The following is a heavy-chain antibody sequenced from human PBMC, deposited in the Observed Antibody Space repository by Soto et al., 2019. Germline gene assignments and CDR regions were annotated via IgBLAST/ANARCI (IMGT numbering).Heavy chain of an antibody. V-gene: IGHV1-69*13. Sequence: SVKVSCKASGRTFSSYAISWVRQAPGQGLEWMGGIIPIFGTANYAQKFQGRVTITADESTSTAYMELSSLRSEDTAVYYCARDQGATVPGAFYIWGPGTMVTVS. J-gene: IGHJ3*02. CDR3: ARDQGATVPGAFYI. CDR1: GRTFSSYA. D-gene: IGHD1-26*01. CDR2: IIPIFGTA.